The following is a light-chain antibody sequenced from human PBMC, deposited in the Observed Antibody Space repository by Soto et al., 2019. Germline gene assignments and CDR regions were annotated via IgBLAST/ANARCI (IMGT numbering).Light chain of an antibody. V-gene: IGLV1-51*01. Sequence: QSALTQPPSVSAAPGQRVTISCSGTNSNIGDNYVSWYQQLPGTAPNLLIYDNNKRPSGIPDRFSGSKSGTSATLGITGLQTGDEADYYCGTWDSSLSAGVFGGGTKLTVL. J-gene: IGLJ3*02. CDR3: GTWDSSLSAGV. CDR1: NSNIGDNY. CDR2: DNN.